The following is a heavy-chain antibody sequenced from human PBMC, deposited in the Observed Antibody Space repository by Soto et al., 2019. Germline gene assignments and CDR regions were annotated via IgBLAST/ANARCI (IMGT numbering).Heavy chain of an antibody. Sequence: ASVKVSCKASGYTFNSYGISWVRQAPGQGLEWMGWISAYNGNTNYAQKLQGRVTMTTDTSTSTAYMELRSLRSDDTAVYYCARDDGYYDSSTYSSGIDYWGQGTLVTVSS. CDR3: ARDDGYYDSSTYSSGIDY. J-gene: IGHJ4*02. D-gene: IGHD3-22*01. CDR2: ISAYNGNT. CDR1: GYTFNSYG. V-gene: IGHV1-18*01.